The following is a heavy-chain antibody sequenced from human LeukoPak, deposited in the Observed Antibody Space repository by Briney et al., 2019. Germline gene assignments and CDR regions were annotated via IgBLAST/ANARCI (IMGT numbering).Heavy chain of an antibody. Sequence: GGSLRLSCAASGFNFRSYGMHWVRQAPGKGLEWVAVIWYDGSNKYYADSVKGRFTISRDNSENTLYLQMNSLRAEDTAVYYCARDLSRTTALDYWGQGTLVTVSS. J-gene: IGHJ4*02. V-gene: IGHV3-33*01. CDR1: GFNFRSYG. D-gene: IGHD4-17*01. CDR2: IWYDGSNK. CDR3: ARDLSRTTALDY.